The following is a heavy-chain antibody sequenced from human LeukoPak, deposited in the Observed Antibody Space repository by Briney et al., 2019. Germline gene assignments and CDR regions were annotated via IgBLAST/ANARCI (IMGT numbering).Heavy chain of an antibody. J-gene: IGHJ4*02. CDR2: INSDGSST. CDR1: GFTFSSSW. V-gene: IGHV3-74*01. CDR3: ARAPSYDSSGYGYFDY. Sequence: GGSLRLSCAASGFTFSSSWMHWVRQAPEKGLVWVSRINSDGSSTSYADSVKGRFTISRDNAKNTLFLQMNSLRAEDTAVYYCARAPSYDSSGYGYFDYWGQGTLVTVSS. D-gene: IGHD3-22*01.